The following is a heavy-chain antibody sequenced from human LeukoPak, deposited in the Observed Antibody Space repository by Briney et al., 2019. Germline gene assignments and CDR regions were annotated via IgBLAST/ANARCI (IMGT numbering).Heavy chain of an antibody. CDR2: IYPGGSDT. CDR1: GYSFTSYW. Sequence: GESLKISCKGSGYSFTSYWIGWVRQMPGKGLEWMGIIYPGGSDTRYSPSFQGQVTIPADKSISTAYLQWSSLKASDTAMYYCARVRGWNDYYYYYMDVWGKGTTVTISS. D-gene: IGHD1-1*01. CDR3: ARVRGWNDYYYYYMDV. V-gene: IGHV5-51*01. J-gene: IGHJ6*03.